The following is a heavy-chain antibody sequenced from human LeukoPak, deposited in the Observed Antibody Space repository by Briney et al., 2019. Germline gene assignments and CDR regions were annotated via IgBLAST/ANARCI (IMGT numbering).Heavy chain of an antibody. CDR1: GFTFSSYA. J-gene: IGHJ4*02. V-gene: IGHV3-23*01. D-gene: IGHD1-26*01. Sequence: PGGSLRLSCAASGFTFSSYAMSCVRQAPGKGLEWVSAISGSGGSTYYADSVRGRFTISRDSSKNTLYLQMNSLRAEDTAVYYCAKGRGRGTYSTDYWGQGTLVTVSS. CDR3: AKGRGRGTYSTDY. CDR2: ISGSGGST.